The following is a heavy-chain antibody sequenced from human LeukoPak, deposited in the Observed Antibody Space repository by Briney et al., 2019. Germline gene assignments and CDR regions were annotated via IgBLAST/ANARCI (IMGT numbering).Heavy chain of an antibody. CDR3: ATSVEYSSSWYQKNPFDY. Sequence: PSQALSLTCTVSGGSISSGGYYWSWIRQHPGKGLEWIGYIYYSGSTYYNPSLKSRVTISVDTSKNQFSLKLSSVTAADTAVYYCATSVEYSSSWYQKNPFDYWGQGTLVTVSS. V-gene: IGHV4-31*03. D-gene: IGHD6-13*01. J-gene: IGHJ4*02. CDR2: IYYSGST. CDR1: GGSISSGGYY.